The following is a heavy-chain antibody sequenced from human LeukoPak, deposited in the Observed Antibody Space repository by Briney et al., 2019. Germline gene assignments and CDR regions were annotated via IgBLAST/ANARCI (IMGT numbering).Heavy chain of an antibody. CDR3: AGERAWHDAFDI. CDR2: IKQDGSEK. CDR1: GFTFNNYW. V-gene: IGHV3-7*01. Sequence: QAGGSLRLSCAASGFTFNNYWMSWVRQAPGKGLEWVANIKQDGSEKYYVDSVKGRFTISRDNAKNSLHLQMKSLRAEDTAVYYCAGERAWHDAFDIWGQGTSVTVSS. J-gene: IGHJ3*02.